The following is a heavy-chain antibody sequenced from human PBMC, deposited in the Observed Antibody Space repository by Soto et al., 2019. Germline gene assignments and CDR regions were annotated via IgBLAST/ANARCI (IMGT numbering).Heavy chain of an antibody. CDR3: AIYSSGSSALDY. J-gene: IGHJ4*02. V-gene: IGHV3-30*03. Sequence: PGGSLRLSCAASGFTFSSYGMHWVRQAPGKGLEWVAVISYDGSNKYYADSVKGRFTISRDNSKNTLYLQMNSLRAEDTAVYYCAIYSSGSSALDYWGQGTVVTISS. D-gene: IGHD6-19*01. CDR2: ISYDGSNK. CDR1: GFTFSSYG.